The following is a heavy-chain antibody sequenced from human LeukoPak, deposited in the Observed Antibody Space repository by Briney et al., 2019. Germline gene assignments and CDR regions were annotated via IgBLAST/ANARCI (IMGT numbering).Heavy chain of an antibody. CDR3: ARDDYRYDILTGYWSDAFDI. Sequence: SETLSLTCAVYGGSFSGYYWSWIRQPPGKGLEWIGEINHSGSTNYNPSLKSRVTISVDTSKNQFSLKLSSVTAADTAVYYCARDDYRYDILTGYWSDAFDIWGQGTMVTVSS. CDR2: INHSGST. CDR1: GGSFSGYY. D-gene: IGHD3-9*01. V-gene: IGHV4-34*01. J-gene: IGHJ3*02.